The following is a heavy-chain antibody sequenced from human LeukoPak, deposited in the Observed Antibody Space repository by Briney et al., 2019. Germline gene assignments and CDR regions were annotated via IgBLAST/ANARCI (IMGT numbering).Heavy chain of an antibody. J-gene: IGHJ1*01. V-gene: IGHV3-66*01. CDR3: ARDTDYYGSGRHGYFDH. Sequence: GGSLRLSCAASGIIVSSNFMSWVRQAPGKGLEWVSVMYRGGSTYYADSVKGRFTISRDNSKNTLHLQMNSLRVEDTAVYYCARDTDYYGSGRHGYFDHWGQGTLVTVSS. CDR1: GIIVSSNF. CDR2: MYRGGST. D-gene: IGHD3-10*01.